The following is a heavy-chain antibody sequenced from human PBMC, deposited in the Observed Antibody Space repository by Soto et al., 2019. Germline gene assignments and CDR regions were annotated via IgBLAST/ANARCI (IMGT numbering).Heavy chain of an antibody. Sequence: QVQLQESGPGLVTPSETLSLTCTVSGGSISSYYWSWIWQPAGKGLEWIGRIYTSGSTNYNPSLKSRVTMSVDTCKTHFSLKLSSVTAADPAVYYCARENGDYPNRNFDYWGQGTLVTVSS. CDR2: IYTSGST. D-gene: IGHD4-17*01. V-gene: IGHV4-4*07. CDR3: ARENGDYPNRNFDY. J-gene: IGHJ4*02. CDR1: GGSISSYY.